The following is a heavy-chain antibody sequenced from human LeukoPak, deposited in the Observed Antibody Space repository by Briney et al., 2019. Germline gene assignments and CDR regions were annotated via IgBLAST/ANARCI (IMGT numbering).Heavy chain of an antibody. CDR2: INHSGST. CDR3: ARGGARPRGRIATTPRNWFDP. CDR1: GGSLSGYY. D-gene: IGHD1-14*01. Sequence: SETLSLTCAVYGGSLSGYYWSCIRHPPGKGLEWIGEINHSGSTTYNPSLKSRVTISVDTSKNQFSLNLSSVTAADTALFFVARGGARPRGRIATTPRNWFDPWGQGTLVTVSS. J-gene: IGHJ5*02. V-gene: IGHV4-34*01.